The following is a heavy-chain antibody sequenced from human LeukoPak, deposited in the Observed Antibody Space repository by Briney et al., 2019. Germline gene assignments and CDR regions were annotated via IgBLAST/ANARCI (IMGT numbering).Heavy chain of an antibody. J-gene: IGHJ4*02. CDR1: GFTFDDCA. Sequence: GGSLRLSCAASGFTFDDCAMHWVRQAPGKGLEWVSLISWDGGSTYYAYSVKGRVTISRDNSKNLLYLQMNSLRAEDTALYYCASGGDEGDPTFDYWGQGTLVTVSS. CDR2: ISWDGGST. V-gene: IGHV3-43D*03. D-gene: IGHD2-21*01. CDR3: ASGGDEGDPTFDY.